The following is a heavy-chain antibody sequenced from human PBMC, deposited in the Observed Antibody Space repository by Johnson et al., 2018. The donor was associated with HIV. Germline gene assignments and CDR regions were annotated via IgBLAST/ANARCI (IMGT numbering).Heavy chain of an antibody. CDR3: AKPRYYDNAFEM. CDR2: ISYDGSNK. Sequence: QVQLVESGGGLIQPGGSLRLSCAASGFTFRSYAMHWVRQAPGKGLEWVAVISYDGSNKYYADSVKGRFTISRDNSKNTLYLQMNSLRAEDTAVYYCAKPRYYDNAFEMWGQGTLVTVSS. CDR1: GFTFRSYA. D-gene: IGHD3-16*01. J-gene: IGHJ3*02. V-gene: IGHV3-30*18.